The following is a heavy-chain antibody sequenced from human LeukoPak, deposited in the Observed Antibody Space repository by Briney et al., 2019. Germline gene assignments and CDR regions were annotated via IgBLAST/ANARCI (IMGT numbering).Heavy chain of an antibody. CDR1: GFTSDDYG. CDR3: AELGITMIGGV. CDR2: INWNGGST. Sequence: RSGGSLRLSCAASGFTSDDYGMSWVRQAPGKGLEWVSGINWNGGSTGYADSVKGRFAISRDNAKNSLYLQMNSLRAEDTAVYYCAELGITMIGGVWGKGTTVTISS. J-gene: IGHJ6*04. V-gene: IGHV3-20*04. D-gene: IGHD3-10*02.